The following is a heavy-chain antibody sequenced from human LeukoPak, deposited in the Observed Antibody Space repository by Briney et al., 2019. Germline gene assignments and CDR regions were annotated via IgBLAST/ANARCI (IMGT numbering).Heavy chain of an antibody. V-gene: IGHV3-49*03. CDR2: IRSKAYGGTT. J-gene: IGHJ4*02. CDR3: TRESYYYDSSGYGGIPYYFDY. D-gene: IGHD3-22*01. CDR1: GFTFGDYA. Sequence: GGSLRLSCTASGFTFGDYAMSWFRQAPGKGLELVGFIRSKAYGGTTEYAASVKGRFTISRDDSKSIAYLQMNSLKTEDTAVYYCTRESYYYDSSGYGGIPYYFDYWGQGTLVTVSS.